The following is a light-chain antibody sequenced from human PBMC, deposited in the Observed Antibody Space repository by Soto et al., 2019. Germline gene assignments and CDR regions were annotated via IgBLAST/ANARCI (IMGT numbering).Light chain of an antibody. Sequence: NFMLTQPHSVSESPGKTVSISCTRSSGSIVSNYVQWFQQRPVSAPTTVIYEDNQRPSGVPARFSGSIDSSSNSASLTISGLKPEDEADYYCHSYDSSNLVVFGGGTKLTVL. CDR2: EDN. J-gene: IGLJ2*01. CDR3: HSYDSSNLVV. CDR1: SGSIVSNY. V-gene: IGLV6-57*04.